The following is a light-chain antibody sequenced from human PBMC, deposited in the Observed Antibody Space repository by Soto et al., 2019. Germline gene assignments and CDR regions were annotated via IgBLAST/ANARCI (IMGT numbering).Light chain of an antibody. V-gene: IGKV1-13*02. CDR2: DAS. CDR3: QQFNSYPPWT. CDR1: QGISSA. Sequence: AIPLTQSPSSLSASVGDRVTITCRASQGISSALAWYQQKPGKAPKLLIYDASSLESGVPSRFSGSGSGTDFTLIISSLQPEDFATYYCQQFNSYPPWTFGQGTKLEIK. J-gene: IGKJ2*01.